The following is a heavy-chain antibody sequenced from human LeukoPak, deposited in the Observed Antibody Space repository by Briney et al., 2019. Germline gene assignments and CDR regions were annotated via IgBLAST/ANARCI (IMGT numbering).Heavy chain of an antibody. CDR1: GFTFGDHA. Sequence: GGSLRLSCITSGFTFGDHAMSWVRQAPGKGLDWVGFIRSKGYGGTTEYAASVKGRFTISRDDSKSIAYLQMNSLKSEDTAVYYCTRGPTGRWLYYGMDVWGQGTTVVVSS. V-gene: IGHV3-49*04. CDR3: TRGPTGRWLYYGMDV. D-gene: IGHD5-24*01. J-gene: IGHJ6*02. CDR2: IRSKGYGGTT.